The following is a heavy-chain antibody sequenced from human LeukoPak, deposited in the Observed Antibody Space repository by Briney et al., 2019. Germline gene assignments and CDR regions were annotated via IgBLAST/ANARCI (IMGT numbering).Heavy chain of an antibody. CDR3: VSYSSGWYRDAFDI. D-gene: IGHD6-19*01. CDR1: GGSISSYY. V-gene: IGHV4-59*08. CDR2: IYYSGST. J-gene: IGHJ3*02. Sequence: PSETLSLTCTVSGGSISSYYWSWIRQPPGKGLEWIGYIYYSGSTNYNPSLKSRVTISVDTSKNQFSLKLSSVTAADTAVYYCVSYSSGWYRDAFDIWGQGTMVTVSS.